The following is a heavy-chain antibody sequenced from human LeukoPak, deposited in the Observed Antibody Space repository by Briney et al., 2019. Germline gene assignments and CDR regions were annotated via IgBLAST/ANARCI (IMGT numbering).Heavy chain of an antibody. CDR3: ARQILYYGSGSSPDWFDP. J-gene: IGHJ5*02. CDR2: IFYTGST. V-gene: IGHV4-59*08. CDR1: GGSISSYY. D-gene: IGHD3-10*01. Sequence: SETLSLTCTVSGGSISSYYWSWIRQPPGKGLEWIGYIFYTGSTNYNPSLKSRVTISVDTSKNQFSLKLSSVTAADTAVYYCARQILYYGSGSSPDWFDPWGQGTLVTVSS.